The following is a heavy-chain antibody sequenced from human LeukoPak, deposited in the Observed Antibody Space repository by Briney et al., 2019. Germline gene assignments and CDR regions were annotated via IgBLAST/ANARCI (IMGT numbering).Heavy chain of an antibody. CDR2: ISSSSSYI. D-gene: IGHD3-10*01. Sequence: GGSLRLSCAFSGVTFSNYSMNWVRQAPGKGLEWVSSISSSSSYIYYADSVKGRFTISRDNAKNSLYLQMNSLRAEDTAVYYCARVSPASHYYGSGTPFDYWGQGALVTVSA. V-gene: IGHV3-21*01. CDR3: ARVSPASHYYGSGTPFDY. CDR1: GVTFSNYS. J-gene: IGHJ4*02.